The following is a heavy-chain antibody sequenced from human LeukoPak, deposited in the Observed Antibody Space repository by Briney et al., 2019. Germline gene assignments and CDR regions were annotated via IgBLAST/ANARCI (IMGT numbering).Heavy chain of an antibody. D-gene: IGHD3-3*01. J-gene: IGHJ4*02. Sequence: ASVKVSCKASGYIFTSYGISWVRQAPGQGLEWMGWISDYNGNTNHAQNFQGRVTVTTETSTSTAYMELRSLRSDDTAVYYCARDRGTYYDFWSGYHYWGQGTLVTVSS. CDR2: ISDYNGNT. CDR3: ARDRGTYYDFWSGYHY. V-gene: IGHV1-18*01. CDR1: GYIFTSYG.